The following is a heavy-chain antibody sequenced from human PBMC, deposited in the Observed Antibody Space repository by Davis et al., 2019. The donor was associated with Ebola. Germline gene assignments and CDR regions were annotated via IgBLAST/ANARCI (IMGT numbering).Heavy chain of an antibody. J-gene: IGHJ6*02. Sequence: ASVKVSCKASGGTLSSYTISWVRQAPGQGLEWMGWISANTGDTNYAQKLQGRVTMTTDRSTSTVHMELRSLISDDTAVYYCARGGRDGMDVWGQGTTVTVS. CDR1: GGTLSSYT. CDR2: ISANTGDT. CDR3: ARGGRDGMDV. V-gene: IGHV1-18*04.